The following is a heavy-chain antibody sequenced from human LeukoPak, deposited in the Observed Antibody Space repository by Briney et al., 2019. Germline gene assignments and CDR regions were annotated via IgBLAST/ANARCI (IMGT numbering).Heavy chain of an antibody. Sequence: SETLSLTCTVSGASISSGSYYWSWVRQPVGKGLEWIGRIYNTGPINYSPSLKSRLTISMDTSKNQFSLKLSPVNATDTAVYYCARGGYYGSGNDFRFDPWGQGTLVTVSS. J-gene: IGHJ5*02. CDR3: ARGGYYGSGNDFRFDP. CDR2: IYNTGPI. V-gene: IGHV4-61*02. D-gene: IGHD3-10*01. CDR1: GASISSGSYY.